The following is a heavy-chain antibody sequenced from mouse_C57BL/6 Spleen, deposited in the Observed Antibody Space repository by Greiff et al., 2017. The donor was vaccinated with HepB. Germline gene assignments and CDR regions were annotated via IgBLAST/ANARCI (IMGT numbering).Heavy chain of an antibody. CDR1: GYTFTDYE. V-gene: IGHV1-15*01. CDR3: TRVNYNAMDY. J-gene: IGHJ4*01. Sequence: QVQLKESGAELVRPGASVTLSCKASGYTFTDYEMHWVKQTPVHGLEWIGAIDPETGGTAYNQKFKGKAILTADKSSSTAYMELRSLTSEDSAVYYCTRVNYNAMDYWGQGTSVTVSS. CDR2: IDPETGGT. D-gene: IGHD2-12*01.